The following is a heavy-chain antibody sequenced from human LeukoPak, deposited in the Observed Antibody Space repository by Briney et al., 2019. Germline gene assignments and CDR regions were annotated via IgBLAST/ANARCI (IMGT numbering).Heavy chain of an antibody. CDR1: SGSISSSNSF. D-gene: IGHD3-22*01. CDR2: VYSRGST. Sequence: TASETLSLTCTVSSGSISSSNSFWAWIRQPPGKGLEWVGTVYSRGSTYYSPPLKSRVTVSIDTSKNQFSLKLTSVTAADTAVYYCARDSGLFGSGYQTNFDYWGQGTLVTVSS. J-gene: IGHJ4*02. CDR3: ARDSGLFGSGYQTNFDY. V-gene: IGHV4-39*07.